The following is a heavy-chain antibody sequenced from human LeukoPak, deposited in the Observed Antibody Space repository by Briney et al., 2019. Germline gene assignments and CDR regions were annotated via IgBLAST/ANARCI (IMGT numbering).Heavy chain of an antibody. CDR3: ARAYYYGSGIYYYYYMDV. V-gene: IGHV4-39*07. D-gene: IGHD3-10*01. J-gene: IGHJ6*03. CDR1: GDSISSSTYY. CDR2: IYYTGST. Sequence: SETLSLTCTVSGDSISSSTYYWGWIRQPPGKGLEWIGSIYYTGSTYYNPSLKSRVIISVDTSKNQFSLKLSSVTAADTAVYYCARAYYYGSGIYYYYYMDVWGKGTTVTISS.